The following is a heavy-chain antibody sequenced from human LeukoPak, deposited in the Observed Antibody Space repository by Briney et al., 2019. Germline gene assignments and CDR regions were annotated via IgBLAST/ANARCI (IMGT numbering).Heavy chain of an antibody. D-gene: IGHD5-18*01. CDR2: INHSGST. V-gene: IGHV4-34*01. CDR1: GGSFSHYY. Sequence: PSETLSPTCAVYGGSFSHYYWSWIRQPPGKGLEWIGEINHSGSTNYDPSLKSRVTISVDTSKNQFSLKLSSVTAADTAVYYCARRKRRYSYVKRRYYFYMDVWGKGTTVTVSS. CDR3: ARRKRRYSYVKRRYYFYMDV. J-gene: IGHJ6*03.